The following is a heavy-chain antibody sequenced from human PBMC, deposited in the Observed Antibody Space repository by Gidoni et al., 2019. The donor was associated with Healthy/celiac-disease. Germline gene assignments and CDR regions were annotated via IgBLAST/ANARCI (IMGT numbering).Heavy chain of an antibody. D-gene: IGHD3-10*01. CDR3: ATRSGLGGEWYYYYMDV. Sequence: EVQLVESGGGLVQLGGSLRLSCSPSGFTVSRNYMSWVRQAPGKGLEGVSVIYSGGSTYYADSVKGRFTISRDNSKNTLYLQMNSLRAEDTAVYYGATRSGLGGEWYYYYMDVWGKGTTVTVSS. CDR1: GFTVSRNY. CDR2: IYSGGST. J-gene: IGHJ6*03. V-gene: IGHV3-66*02.